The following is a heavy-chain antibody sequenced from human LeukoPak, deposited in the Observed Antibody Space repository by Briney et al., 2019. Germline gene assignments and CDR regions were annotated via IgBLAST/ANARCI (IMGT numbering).Heavy chain of an antibody. CDR1: GFSFDRYE. CDR3: AIGGEGSGTYFGH. D-gene: IGHD1-26*01. Sequence: PGGSLSLSCAASGFSFDRYEMNWVRRAPGRGLEWISYVSVNGATTYYAESVRGRFSISRDNAKTSLSLQMNSLRVEDTAVYYCAIGGEGSGTYFGHWGQGTLVTVFS. V-gene: IGHV3-48*03. J-gene: IGHJ1*01. CDR2: VSVNGATT.